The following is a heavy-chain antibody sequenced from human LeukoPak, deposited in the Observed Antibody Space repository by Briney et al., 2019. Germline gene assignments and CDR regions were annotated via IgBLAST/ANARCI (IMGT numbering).Heavy chain of an antibody. Sequence: GGSLRLSCAASAFSLNAYNMNWVRQAPGKGLEWVSSISYTGTYIYYADSVKGRFTISRDNSKNTLYLQMNSLRAEDTAVYYCAKDLRWAFDYWGQGTLVTVSS. CDR3: AKDLRWAFDY. CDR1: AFSLNAYN. V-gene: IGHV3-21*01. D-gene: IGHD5-24*01. CDR2: ISYTGTYI. J-gene: IGHJ4*02.